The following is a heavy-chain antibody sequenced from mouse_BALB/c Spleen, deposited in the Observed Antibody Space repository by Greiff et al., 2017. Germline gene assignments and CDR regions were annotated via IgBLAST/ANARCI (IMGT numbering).Heavy chain of an antibody. V-gene: IGHV5-6-5*01. J-gene: IGHJ1*01. D-gene: IGHD1-1*01. CDR2: ISSGGST. Sequence: EVQRVESGGGLVKPGGSLKLSCAASGFTFSSYAMSWVRQTPEKRLEWVASISSGGSTYYPDSVKGRFTISRDNARNILYLQMSSLRSEDTAMYYCAKGQYYGRGWYFDVWGAGTTVTVSS. CDR1: GFTFSSYA. CDR3: AKGQYYGRGWYFDV.